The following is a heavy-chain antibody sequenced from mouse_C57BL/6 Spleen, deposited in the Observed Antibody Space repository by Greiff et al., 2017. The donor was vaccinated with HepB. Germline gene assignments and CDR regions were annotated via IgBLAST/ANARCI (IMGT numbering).Heavy chain of an antibody. V-gene: IGHV1-64*01. CDR1: GYTFTSYW. Sequence: QVQLQQPGAELVKPGASVKLSCKASGYTFTSYWMHWVKQRPGQGLEWVGMIHPNSGSTNYNEKFKSKATLTVDKSSSTAYMQLSSLTSEDSAVYYCARTGSSLFDYWGQGTTLTVSS. CDR2: IHPNSGST. D-gene: IGHD1-1*01. J-gene: IGHJ2*01. CDR3: ARTGSSLFDY.